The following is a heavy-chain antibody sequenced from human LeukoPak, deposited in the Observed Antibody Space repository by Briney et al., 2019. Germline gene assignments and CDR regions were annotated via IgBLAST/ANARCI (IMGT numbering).Heavy chain of an antibody. V-gene: IGHV4-30-4*01. D-gene: IGHD3-9*01. J-gene: IGHJ4*02. Sequence: PSETLSLTCTVSGGSISSGDYYWSWIRQPPGKGLEWIAYFYYSGSTYYNPSLKSRVTISVDTSKNQFSLKLSSVTAADTAVYYCARGENYDILTGYLFDYWGQGTLVTVS. CDR1: GGSISSGDYY. CDR3: ARGENYDILTGYLFDY. CDR2: FYYSGST.